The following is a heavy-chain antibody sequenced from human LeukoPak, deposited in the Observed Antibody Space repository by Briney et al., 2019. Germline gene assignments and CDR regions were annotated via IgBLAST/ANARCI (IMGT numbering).Heavy chain of an antibody. CDR2: FRYSGTT. CDR1: GGSISSSSYY. CDR3: ARDHGYANWFDP. V-gene: IGHV4-39*07. D-gene: IGHD5-18*01. J-gene: IGHJ5*02. Sequence: SETLSLTCTVSGGSISSSSYYWGWIRQTPGKGLEWIESFRYSGTTYYKPSLKSRVTISVDTSKNQFYLNLNSVTAADTAVYYCARDHGYANWFDPWGQGTLVTVSS.